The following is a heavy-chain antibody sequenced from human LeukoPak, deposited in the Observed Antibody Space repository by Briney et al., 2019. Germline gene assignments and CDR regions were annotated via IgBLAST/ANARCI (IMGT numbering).Heavy chain of an antibody. CDR2: IYYTGTT. V-gene: IGHV4-39*07. CDR1: GGSIRSLGYS. Sequence: SETLSLTCSVSGGSIRSLGYSWGWISQHPGKGLEWLASIYYTGTTFYNPTHKSRVTMSVDTSKNQFSLNLTSVTAADTAVFYCARSASAYAGRGWFDPWGQGTLVTVPS. J-gene: IGHJ5*02. CDR3: ARSASAYAGRGWFDP. D-gene: IGHD5-12*01.